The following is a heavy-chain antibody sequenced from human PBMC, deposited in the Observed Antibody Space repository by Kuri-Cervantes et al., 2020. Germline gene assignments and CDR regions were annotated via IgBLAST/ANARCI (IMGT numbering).Heavy chain of an antibody. CDR1: GGSISSYY. Sequence: SETLSLTCTVSGGSISSYYWTWIRQPPGKGLEWIGYIYYSGSTNYSPTLKSRVTLSGDKSKNQFSLKFDSVTAADTAVYYCARVSAGGRFDSWGQGTLVTVSS. J-gene: IGHJ4*02. D-gene: IGHD3-16*01. CDR2: IYYSGST. V-gene: IGHV4-59*12. CDR3: ARVSAGGRFDS.